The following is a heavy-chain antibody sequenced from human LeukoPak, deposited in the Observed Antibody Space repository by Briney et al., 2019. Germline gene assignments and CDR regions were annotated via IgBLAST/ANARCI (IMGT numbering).Heavy chain of an antibody. V-gene: IGHV4-31*03. CDR3: ARGPYYDSSGYYPQYNWFDP. J-gene: IGHJ5*02. Sequence: SQTLSLTCTVSGVSISSGGYYWRWIRQHPGKGLEWIGYIYYSGSTYYNPSLKSRVTISVDTSKNPFSLTLTSVTAADTALYCCARGPYYDSSGYYPQYNWFDPWGQGTLVTVSS. CDR1: GVSISSGGYY. D-gene: IGHD3-22*01. CDR2: IYYSGST.